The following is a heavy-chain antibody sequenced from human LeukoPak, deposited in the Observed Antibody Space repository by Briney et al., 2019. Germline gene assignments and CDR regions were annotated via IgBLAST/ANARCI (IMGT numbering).Heavy chain of an antibody. J-gene: IGHJ3*02. V-gene: IGHV1-2*02. CDR2: INPNSGGT. D-gene: IGHD6-6*01. CDR3: ASGPEDYRIAALDAFDI. Sequence: ASVKVSCKASGYTFTGYYMHWVRQAPGQGLEWMGWINPNSGGTNYAQKFQGRVTMTRDTSISTAYMELSRLRSDDTAVYYCASGPEDYRIAALDAFDIWGQGTMVTVSS. CDR1: GYTFTGYY.